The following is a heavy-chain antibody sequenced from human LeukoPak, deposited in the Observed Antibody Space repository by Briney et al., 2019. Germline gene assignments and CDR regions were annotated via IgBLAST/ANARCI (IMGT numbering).Heavy chain of an antibody. V-gene: IGHV4-34*01. CDR2: INHSGST. CDR1: GGSFSGYY. D-gene: IGHD6-13*01. CDR3: ARVGSWYKYNWFDP. J-gene: IGHJ5*02. Sequence: SETLSLTCAVYGGSFSGYYWSWIRQPPGKRLEWIGEINHSGSTNYNPSLKSRVTISVDTSKNQFSLKLSSVTAADTAVYYCARVGSWYKYNWFDPWGQGTLVTVST.